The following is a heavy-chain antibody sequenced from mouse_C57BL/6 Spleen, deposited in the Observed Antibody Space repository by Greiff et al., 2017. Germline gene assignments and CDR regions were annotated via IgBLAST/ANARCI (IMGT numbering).Heavy chain of an antibody. CDR2: ISSGSSTI. CDR1: GFTFSDYG. CDR3: ASLYYGNYAYYAMDY. V-gene: IGHV5-17*01. J-gene: IGHJ4*01. D-gene: IGHD2-1*01. Sequence: DVKLVESGGGLVKPGGSLKLSCAASGFTFSDYGMHWVRQAPEKGLEWVAYISSGSSTISYADTVKGRFTISRDNAKNTLFLQMTSLRSEDTAMYYCASLYYGNYAYYAMDYWGQGTSVTVSS.